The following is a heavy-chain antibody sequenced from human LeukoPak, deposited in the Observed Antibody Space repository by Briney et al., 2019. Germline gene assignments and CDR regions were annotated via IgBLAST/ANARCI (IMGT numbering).Heavy chain of an antibody. J-gene: IGHJ4*02. V-gene: IGHV4-34*01. CDR1: GGSFSGYY. CDR2: INHSGST. D-gene: IGHD3-3*01. Sequence: SETLSLTCAVYGGSFSGYYWSWIRQPPGKGLEWIGEINHSGSTNYNPSLKSRVTISVDTFKNQFSLKLSSVTAADTAVYYCARVRGLDFWSGYYAHWGQGTLVTVSS. CDR3: ARVRGLDFWSGYYAH.